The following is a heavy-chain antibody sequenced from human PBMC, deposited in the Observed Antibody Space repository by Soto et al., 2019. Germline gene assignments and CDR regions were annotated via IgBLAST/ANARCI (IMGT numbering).Heavy chain of an antibody. CDR3: ARSSTSANNVDY. D-gene: IGHD2-2*01. J-gene: IGHJ4*02. V-gene: IGHV4-34*01. Sequence: PSETLSLTCAVYGGSFSGYYWSWIRQSPGKGLEWIGEINHSGSTNYNPSLKSRVTISLDTSKNQFSLKLSSVTAADTAVYYCARSSTSANNVDYWGQGTLVTVSS. CDR2: INHSGST. CDR1: GGSFSGYY.